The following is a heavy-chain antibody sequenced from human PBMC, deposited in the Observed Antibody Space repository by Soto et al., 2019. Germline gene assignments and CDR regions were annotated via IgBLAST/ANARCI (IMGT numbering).Heavy chain of an antibody. D-gene: IGHD3-16*01. J-gene: IGHJ3*02. CDR2: ISYDGTNK. CDR3: AKGLGWRVLGDAFDI. CDR1: GFTFSSYG. V-gene: IGHV3-30*18. Sequence: VQLVESGGGLVQPGGSLRLSCAASGFTFSSYGMHWVRQAPGKGLEWVAVISYDGTNKYYGDSVKGRFSISRDNSKNTLYLQMNSLRAEDTAAYYCAKGLGWRVLGDAFDIWGQGTMVTVSS.